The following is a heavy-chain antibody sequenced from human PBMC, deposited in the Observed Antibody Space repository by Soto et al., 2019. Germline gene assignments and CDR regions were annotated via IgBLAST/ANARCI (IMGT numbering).Heavy chain of an antibody. V-gene: IGHV3-30-3*01. J-gene: IGHJ4*02. Sequence: GGSLRLSCAASGFTFSSYAMQWVRQAPGKGLEWVAVISYDGSNKYYADSVKGRFTISRDNSKNTLYLQMNSLRAEDTAVYYCARADEQWLALFDYWGQGTLVTVSS. CDR1: GFTFSSYA. CDR3: ARADEQWLALFDY. D-gene: IGHD6-19*01. CDR2: ISYDGSNK.